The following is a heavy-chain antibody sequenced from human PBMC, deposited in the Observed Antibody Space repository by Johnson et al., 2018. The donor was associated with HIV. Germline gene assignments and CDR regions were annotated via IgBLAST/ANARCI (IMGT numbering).Heavy chain of an antibody. CDR1: GFTFSNAW. J-gene: IGHJ3*02. CDR3: AKGNGDYRSDAVDI. Sequence: VQLVESGGGLVKPGGSLRLSCEASGFTFSNAWMSWVRQAPGKGLEWVGHIKSKTDGGTTDYAAPVKGRFTISRDNSKNTLYLQMNSLRAEDTDVYYCAKGNGDYRSDAVDIWGQGTMVTVSS. V-gene: IGHV3-15*01. D-gene: IGHD4-17*01. CDR2: IKSKTDGGTT.